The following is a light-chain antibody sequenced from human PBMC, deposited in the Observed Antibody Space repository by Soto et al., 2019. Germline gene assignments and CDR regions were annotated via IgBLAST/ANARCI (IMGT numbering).Light chain of an antibody. CDR3: QQYSIWRT. CDR2: GAS. V-gene: IGKV3-15*01. Sequence: VMTQSPATLSVSPGERATLSCRASQTVSSNYLAWCQQRPGQAPRLLIYGASTRATGIPARFSGSGSGTEFTLTISSLQSEDFAVYYCQQYSIWRTFGQGTKVDIK. J-gene: IGKJ1*01. CDR1: QTVSSN.